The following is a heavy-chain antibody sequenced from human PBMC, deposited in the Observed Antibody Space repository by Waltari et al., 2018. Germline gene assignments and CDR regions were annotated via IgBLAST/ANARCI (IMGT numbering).Heavy chain of an antibody. D-gene: IGHD3-3*01. V-gene: IGHV4-39*07. CDR2: ISYSGTT. J-gene: IGHJ5*02. CDR1: GGSISSGSYS. Sequence: QLQLQESGPGLVKPSETLSLTCTVSGGSISSGSYSWGWLRQPPGKGLESIGYISYSGTTYYNLSLKSRVTMSVDTSRDQYSLSLRSVAAADTAVYYCARYYGNGEGWLDPWGQGTLVTVSS. CDR3: ARYYGNGEGWLDP.